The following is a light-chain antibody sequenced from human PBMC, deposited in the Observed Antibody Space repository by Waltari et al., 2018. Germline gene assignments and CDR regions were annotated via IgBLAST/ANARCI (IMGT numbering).Light chain of an antibody. CDR3: MQARQTPRT. J-gene: IGKJ2*01. CDR1: QSLLHSNGYNY. Sequence: DIVMTQSPLSLPVTPGEPASISFRSRQSLLHSNGYNYLDWYLQKPGQSPQLLIYLGSNRASGVPDRFSGSGSGTDFTLKISRVEAEDVGVYYCMQARQTPRTFGQGTKLEIK. V-gene: IGKV2-28*01. CDR2: LGS.